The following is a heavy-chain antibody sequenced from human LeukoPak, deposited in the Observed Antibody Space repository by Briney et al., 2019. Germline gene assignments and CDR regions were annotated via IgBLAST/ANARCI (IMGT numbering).Heavy chain of an antibody. J-gene: IGHJ4*02. V-gene: IGHV4-59*12. Sequence: SETLSLTCTVSGGSISSYYWSWIRQPPGKGLEWIGYIYYSGSTNYNPSLKSRVTISVDTSKNQFSLKLSSVTAADTAVYYCASSPSYSSSWYYDYWGQGTLVTVSS. CDR3: ASSPSYSSSWYYDY. D-gene: IGHD6-13*01. CDR2: IYYSGST. CDR1: GGSISSYY.